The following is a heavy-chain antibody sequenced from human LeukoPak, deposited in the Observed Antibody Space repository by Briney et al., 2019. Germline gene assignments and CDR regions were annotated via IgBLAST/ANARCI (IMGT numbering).Heavy chain of an antibody. Sequence: PSETLSLTCTFSGGSISSYYWSWIRQPPGKGLEWIGYIYYRGSTNYNPSLKSRVTISVADTAVYYCARGPGGSETRPPYTFYYGMDVWGQGTTVTVSS. V-gene: IGHV4-59*01. CDR1: GGSISSYY. J-gene: IGHJ6*02. CDR2: IYYRGST. CDR3: YGMDV. D-gene: IGHD3-10*01.